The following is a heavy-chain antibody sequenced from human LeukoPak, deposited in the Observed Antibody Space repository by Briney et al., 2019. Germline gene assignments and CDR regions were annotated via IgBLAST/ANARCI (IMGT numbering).Heavy chain of an antibody. CDR3: ARGSTTYIDY. D-gene: IGHD1-26*01. V-gene: IGHV4-59*06. J-gene: IGHJ4*02. CDR1: GGSISSYY. Sequence: SETLSLTCTVSGGSISSYYWSWIRQPPGKGLEWIGYIYYSGSTYYNPSLKSRVTISVDTSKNQFSLKLSSVTAADTAVYYCARGSTTYIDYWGQGTLVTVSS. CDR2: IYYSGST.